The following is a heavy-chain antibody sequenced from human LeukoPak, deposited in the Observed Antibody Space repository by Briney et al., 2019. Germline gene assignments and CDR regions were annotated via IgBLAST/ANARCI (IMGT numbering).Heavy chain of an antibody. J-gene: IGHJ6*02. CDR3: ARDRFRGYGDYGGNYYYGMDV. V-gene: IGHV3-20*04. CDR2: INWNGGST. Sequence: GGSLRLSCAASGFIFDDYVMNWVRQAPGKGLEWVSGINWNGGSTAYADSVKGRLTISRDNAKNSLYLQMNSLRAEDTALYYCARDRFRGYGDYGGNYYYGMDVWGQGTTVTVSS. D-gene: IGHD4-17*01. CDR1: GFIFDDYV.